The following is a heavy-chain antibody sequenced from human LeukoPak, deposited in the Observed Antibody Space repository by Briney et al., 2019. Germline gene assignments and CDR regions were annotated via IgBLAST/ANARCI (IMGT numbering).Heavy chain of an antibody. CDR3: AREGSGRTAYNDGLNV. D-gene: IGHD3-10*01. Sequence: GGSLRLSCAASGFTFSSYAMSWVRQAPGKGLEWVSVIRSGGSTVYADSVKGRFTISRDNSKNTLYLQLNSLRAEDTAVYYCAREGSGRTAYNDGLNVWGQGTMVTVSS. CDR2: IRSGGST. V-gene: IGHV3-23*01. J-gene: IGHJ3*01. CDR1: GFTFSSYA.